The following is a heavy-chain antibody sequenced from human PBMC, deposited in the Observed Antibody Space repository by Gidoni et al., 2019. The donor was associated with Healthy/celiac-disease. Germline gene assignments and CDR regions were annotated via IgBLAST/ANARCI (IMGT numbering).Heavy chain of an antibody. V-gene: IGHV3-9*01. J-gene: IGHJ6*02. CDR3: AKDIGAIIITFGGVIATYGMDV. D-gene: IGHD3-16*02. Sequence: EVQLVESGGGLVQPGRSLRLSCAAAGFTIAHYALNWIRQAPGKGLEWVSGSSCNSGSIGYAYSVKGRFTISRDNDKNSWYLQMNSLRAEDTALYYCAKDIGAIIITFGGVIATYGMDVWGQGTTVTVSS. CDR1: GFTIAHYA. CDR2: SSCNSGSI.